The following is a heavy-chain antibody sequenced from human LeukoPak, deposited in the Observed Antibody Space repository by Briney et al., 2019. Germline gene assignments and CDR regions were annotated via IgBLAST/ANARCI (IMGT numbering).Heavy chain of an antibody. J-gene: IGHJ6*02. CDR1: GFTFSSYW. Sequence: PGGSLRLSCAASGFTFSSYWMHWVRQAPGKGLVWVSRINSDGSSTAYVDSVKGRFTISRDNAKNTLYLQTSSLRAEDTAVYYCARTPYYDAMDVWGQGTTVTVSS. CDR3: ARTPYYDAMDV. CDR2: INSDGSST. V-gene: IGHV3-74*01.